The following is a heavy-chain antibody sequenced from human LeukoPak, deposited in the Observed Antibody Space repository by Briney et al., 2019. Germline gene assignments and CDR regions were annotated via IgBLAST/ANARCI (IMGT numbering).Heavy chain of an antibody. Sequence: GGSLRLSCAASGFTFSSNAMSWVRQAPGKGLEWVSAISGSGGSTYYADSVKGRFTISRDNSKNTLYLQMNSLRAEDTAVYYCAKGGGGYSYGYYFDYWGQGTLVTVSS. V-gene: IGHV3-23*01. CDR1: GFTFSSNA. CDR3: AKGGGGYSYGYYFDY. J-gene: IGHJ4*02. CDR2: ISGSGGST. D-gene: IGHD5-18*01.